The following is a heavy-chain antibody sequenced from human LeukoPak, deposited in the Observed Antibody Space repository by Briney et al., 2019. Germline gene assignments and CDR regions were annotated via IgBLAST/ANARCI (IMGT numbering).Heavy chain of an antibody. V-gene: IGHV3-7*03. Sequence: PGGSLRLSCAASGFTFNSYWMSWVRQPPGKGLEWVANIKQDGSEEYYVDSVKGRFTISRDNAKNSLYLQMNSLRAEDTAVYYCARVGYYYGSGSYYNPLYYFDYWGQGTLVTVSS. D-gene: IGHD3-10*01. CDR3: ARVGYYYGSGSYYNPLYYFDY. CDR1: GFTFNSYW. CDR2: IKQDGSEE. J-gene: IGHJ4*02.